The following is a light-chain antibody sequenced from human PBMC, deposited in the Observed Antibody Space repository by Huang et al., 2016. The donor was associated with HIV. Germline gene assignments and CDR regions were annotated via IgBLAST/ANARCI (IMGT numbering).Light chain of an antibody. J-gene: IGKJ3*01. Sequence: IRMTQSPSSLSASTGDRVTITCRANQDINNFLAWYQQRPGSVPKLLIYAASTLQSGVPSRVSSNGSGTDFTLTIGCLHSEDVATYYWQQYDIHPLTFGPGTRVDMK. CDR2: AAS. CDR1: QDINNF. CDR3: QQYDIHPLT. V-gene: IGKV1-8*01.